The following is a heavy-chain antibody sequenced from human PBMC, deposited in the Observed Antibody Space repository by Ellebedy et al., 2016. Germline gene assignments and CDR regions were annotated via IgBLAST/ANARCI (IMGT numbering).Heavy chain of an antibody. J-gene: IGHJ5*02. V-gene: IGHV4-39*07. D-gene: IGHD2-2*01. CDR1: GGSISSSSYY. CDR3: ARVDPIVVVPAAHEDSPTGWFDP. CDR2: IYYSGST. Sequence: SETLSLTXTVSGGSISSSSYYWGWIRQPPGKGLEWIGSIYYSGSTYYNPSLKSRVTISVDTSKNQFSLKLSSVTAADTAVYYCARVDPIVVVPAAHEDSPTGWFDPWGQGTLVTVSS.